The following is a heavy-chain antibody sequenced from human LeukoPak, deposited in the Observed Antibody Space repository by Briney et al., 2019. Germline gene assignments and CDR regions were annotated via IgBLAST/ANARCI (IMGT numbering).Heavy chain of an antibody. J-gene: IGHJ6*02. V-gene: IGHV3-66*01. D-gene: IGHD2-15*01. Sequence: GGSLRLSCAASGFTVSSNYMSWVRQAPGKGLEWVSVIYSGGSTYYADSVKGRFTISRDNSENTLYLQMNSLRAEDTAVYYCARDDCSGGSCWYGMDVWGQGTTVTVSS. CDR1: GFTVSSNY. CDR3: ARDDCSGGSCWYGMDV. CDR2: IYSGGST.